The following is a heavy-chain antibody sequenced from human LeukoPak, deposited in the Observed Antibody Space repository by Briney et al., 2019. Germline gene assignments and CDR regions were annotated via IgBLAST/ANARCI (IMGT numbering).Heavy chain of an antibody. V-gene: IGHV3-66*01. CDR2: LYSGGGT. CDR3: ARDWVQYDLPRYSDC. Sequence: GGSLRLSCAASGFTVSSNYMSWVRQAPGKGLEWVSGLYSGGGTYYADSVKGRFDICRDNSKHTLYLQMNSLRAEDTAVYYCARDWVQYDLPRYSDCWGQGALVTVSS. D-gene: IGHD2-8*01. CDR1: GFTVSSNY. J-gene: IGHJ4*02.